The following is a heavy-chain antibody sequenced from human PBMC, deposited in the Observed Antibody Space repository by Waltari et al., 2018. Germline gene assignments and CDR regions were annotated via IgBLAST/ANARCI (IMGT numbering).Heavy chain of an antibody. CDR1: GYSLSSGHY. Sequence: QVQLQESGRGLVKPSETLSPTCAASGYSLSSGHYWGWIRQPPGTGLEWIGSIYHHGSTYYNPSLKSRVTISVDTSKNQFSLKLSSVTAADTAVYYCASITSRVDYWGQGTLVTVSS. J-gene: IGHJ4*02. D-gene: IGHD3-10*01. CDR2: IYHHGST. V-gene: IGHV4-38-2*01. CDR3: ASITSRVDY.